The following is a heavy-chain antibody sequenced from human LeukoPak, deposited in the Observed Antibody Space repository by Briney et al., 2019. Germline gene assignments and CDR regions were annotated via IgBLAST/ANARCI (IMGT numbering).Heavy chain of an antibody. CDR2: IYTSGST. CDR1: GGSISSYY. Sequence: SETLSLTCTVSGGSISSYYWSWIRQPVGKGLEWIGRIYTSGSTNYNPSLKSRVTMSVDTSKNQFSLKLSSVTAADTAVYYCARDETYYYDSSGFGAFDIWGQGTMVTVSS. D-gene: IGHD3-22*01. CDR3: ARDETYYYDSSGFGAFDI. V-gene: IGHV4-4*07. J-gene: IGHJ3*02.